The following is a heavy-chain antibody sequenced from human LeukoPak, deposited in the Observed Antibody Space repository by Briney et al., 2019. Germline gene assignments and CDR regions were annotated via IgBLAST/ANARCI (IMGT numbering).Heavy chain of an antibody. D-gene: IGHD3-9*01. CDR2: ISSDYTSI. V-gene: IGHV3-21*06. CDR3: ARGDILTSYSDHFDS. Sequence: PGGSLRLSCAASGFTFSSYAMSWVRQAPGKGLEWVSHISSDYTSIHYADSVKGRFAISRDNAKNSLYLQMNSLRAEDTAVYYCARGDILTSYSDHFDSWGQGTLVSVSS. CDR1: GFTFSSYA. J-gene: IGHJ4*02.